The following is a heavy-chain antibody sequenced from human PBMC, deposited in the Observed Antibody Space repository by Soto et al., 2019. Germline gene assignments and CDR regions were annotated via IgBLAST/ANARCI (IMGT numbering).Heavy chain of an antibody. CDR2: IWYDGSNK. CDR3: ARDQEGSTRLNGMDV. V-gene: IGHV3-33*01. Sequence: GRSLRLSRAPSGFTFSSYGMHGVRQAPGKGLEWVAVIWYDGSNKYYADSVKGRFTISRDNSKNTLYLQMNSLRAEDTAVYYCARDQEGSTRLNGMDVWGQGTTVTVSS. J-gene: IGHJ6*02. CDR1: GFTFSSYG. D-gene: IGHD2-2*01.